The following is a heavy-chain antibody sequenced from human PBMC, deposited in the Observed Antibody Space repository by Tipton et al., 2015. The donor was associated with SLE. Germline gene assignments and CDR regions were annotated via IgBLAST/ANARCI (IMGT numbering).Heavy chain of an antibody. CDR3: ASTMGGATVTLLDY. D-gene: IGHD4-17*01. CDR2: IIPIFGTA. Sequence: QVQLVQSGPEVKEPGSSVKVSCKASGGTFSSYAISWVRQAPGQGLEWMGGIIPIFGTANYAQKFQGRVTITADESTSTAYMELSSLRSEDTAVYYCASTMGGATVTLLDYWGQGTLVTVSS. J-gene: IGHJ4*02. V-gene: IGHV1-69*01. CDR1: GGTFSSYA.